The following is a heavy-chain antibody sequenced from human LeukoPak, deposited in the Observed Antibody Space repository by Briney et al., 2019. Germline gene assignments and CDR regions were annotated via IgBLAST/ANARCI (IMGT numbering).Heavy chain of an antibody. CDR1: GFTFSSYG. V-gene: IGHV3-33*01. D-gene: IGHD2-15*01. Sequence: GRCLRLSCAVSGFTFSSYGIHWVRQAPGKGQEWDAVIWYDGSNKYYADSVKGRFTISRDNSKNTLFLQMNSLRAEDTAVYYCARELPYCSGGSCYSIYGMDVWGKGTTVTVSS. CDR3: ARELPYCSGGSCYSIYGMDV. CDR2: IWYDGSNK. J-gene: IGHJ6*04.